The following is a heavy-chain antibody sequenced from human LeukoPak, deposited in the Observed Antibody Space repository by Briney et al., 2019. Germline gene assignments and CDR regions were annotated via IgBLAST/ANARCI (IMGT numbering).Heavy chain of an antibody. CDR3: SRVASSIDYYFDY. D-gene: IGHD2-2*01. J-gene: IGHJ4*02. V-gene: IGHV4-39*01. CDR2: IYYSGTT. CDR1: GYSVSSCSYY. Sequence: SETLSLTCTVSGYSVSSCSYYWGWIRQPPGKGLEWIAYIYYSGTTYYSPSLKGRVTMSIDTSKNQFSLRLRSVTAADTAVYYYSRVASSIDYYFDYWGQGTLVTVSS.